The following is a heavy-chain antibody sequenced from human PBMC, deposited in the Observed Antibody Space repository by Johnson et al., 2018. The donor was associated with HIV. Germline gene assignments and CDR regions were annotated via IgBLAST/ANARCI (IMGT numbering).Heavy chain of an antibody. CDR1: GITFSASA. V-gene: IGHV3-30*17. Sequence: QVKLVESGGGVVQPGRSLRLSCAASGITFSASAMHWIRQAPGKGLQWVSFISYDGANKDYADTVKGRFTISRDYVKNTLYLQMNSLTTEDTAIYFCARQFAGNNWSPVAFDIWGQGTMVTVSS. J-gene: IGHJ3*02. CDR3: ARQFAGNNWSPVAFDI. CDR2: ISYDGANK. D-gene: IGHD1-1*01.